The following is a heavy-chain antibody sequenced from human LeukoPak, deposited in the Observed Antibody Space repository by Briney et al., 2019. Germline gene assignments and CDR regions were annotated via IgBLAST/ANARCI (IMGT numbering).Heavy chain of an antibody. CDR1: GFIFDDYA. D-gene: IGHD3-10*02. Sequence: GGSLRLSCAASGFIFDDYAMYWVRQTPGKGLEWVSGISWNSGSIGYADSVKGRFTISRDNAKNSLYLQMNSLRAEDTALYYCAKDRGGGAIIMSYDCWGQGTLVTVSS. V-gene: IGHV3-9*01. J-gene: IGHJ4*02. CDR3: AKDRGGGAIIMSYDC. CDR2: ISWNSGSI.